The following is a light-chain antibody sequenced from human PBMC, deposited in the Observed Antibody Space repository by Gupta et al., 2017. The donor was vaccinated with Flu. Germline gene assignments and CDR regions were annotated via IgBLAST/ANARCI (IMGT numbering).Light chain of an antibody. V-gene: IGKV3-11*01. CDR1: QSVSSY. CDR3: QQRSNWLFT. J-gene: IGKJ3*01. Sequence: EIVLTQSPATLSLSPGERAPLSCRASQSVSSYLALYQQKPGQAPRLLIYDASNRATGNPAGFRGRGSGTDFTLTISSLEPEDFAVYYCQQRSNWLFTFGPGTKVDIK. CDR2: DAS.